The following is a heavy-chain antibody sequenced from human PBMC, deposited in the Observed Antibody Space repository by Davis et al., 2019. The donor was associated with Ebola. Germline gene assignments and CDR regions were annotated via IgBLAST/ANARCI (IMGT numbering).Heavy chain of an antibody. CDR2: LYSSGST. CDR3: AKNLPVLRYFDWIAPFDP. Sequence: GESLKISCAASGFIFSSYVMSWVRQAPGKGLEWVSLLYSSGSTFYADSVKGRFTISRDNSKNTLYLQMNSLRAEDTAVYYCAKNLPVLRYFDWIAPFDPWGQGTLVTVSS. D-gene: IGHD3-9*01. CDR1: GFIFSSYV. J-gene: IGHJ5*02. V-gene: IGHV3-66*02.